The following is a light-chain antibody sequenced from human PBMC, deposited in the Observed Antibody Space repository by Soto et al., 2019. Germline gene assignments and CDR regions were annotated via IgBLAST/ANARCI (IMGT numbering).Light chain of an antibody. V-gene: IGLV2-14*01. CDR2: EVS. J-gene: IGLJ3*02. CDR1: NGDIGGHNY. CDR3: SSYISSSIRV. Sequence: QSALTQPASVSGSPGQSITISCTGTNGDIGGHNYVSWYQQHPGKAPKLMIYEVSNRPSGVSNRFSGSKSGNTASLPISGLQAEDEADYYCSSYISSSIRVFGGGTKLTVL.